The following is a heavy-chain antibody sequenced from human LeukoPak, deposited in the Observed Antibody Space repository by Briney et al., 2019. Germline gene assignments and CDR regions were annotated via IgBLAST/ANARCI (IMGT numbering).Heavy chain of an antibody. CDR1: GGSISSSSYY. CDR3: ARAPGGDYDFWSGFLGFDI. J-gene: IGHJ3*02. V-gene: IGHV4-39*01. Sequence: SETLSLTCTVSGGSISSSSYYWGWIRQPPGKGLEWIGSIYYSGSTYCNPSLKSRVTISVDTSKNQFFLKLSSVTAADTAVYYCARAPGGDYDFWSGFLGFDIWGQGTMVTVSS. D-gene: IGHD3-3*01. CDR2: IYYSGST.